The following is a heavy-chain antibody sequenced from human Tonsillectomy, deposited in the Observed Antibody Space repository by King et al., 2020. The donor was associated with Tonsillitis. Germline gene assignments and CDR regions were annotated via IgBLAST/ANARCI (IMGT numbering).Heavy chain of an antibody. J-gene: IGHJ6*02. V-gene: IGHV4-59*01. CDR1: GGSISSYY. CDR3: ARWAEYQLGGGNGMDV. Sequence: QVQLQESGPGLVKPSETLSLTCTVSGGSISSYYWSWIRQPPGKGLEWIGYIHYSGNTNYNPSLKSRVTISVDTSKNQFSLKLSSVTAADTAEYYCARWAEYQLGGGNGMDVWGQGTTVTVSS. CDR2: IHYSGNT. D-gene: IGHD6-6*01.